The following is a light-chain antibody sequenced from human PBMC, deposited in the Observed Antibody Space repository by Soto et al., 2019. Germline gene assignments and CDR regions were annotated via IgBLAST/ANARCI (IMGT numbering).Light chain of an antibody. CDR2: DVT. CDR1: SSDVGGYNY. Sequence: QSALTQPASVSGSPGQSITIPCTGTSSDVGGYNYVSWYLQHPGKAPQLIIYDVTNRPSGVSNRFSGSKSGNTASLTISGIQAEDEADYYCTSYSSSNTVLFGGGTKVTVL. CDR3: TSYSSSNTVL. V-gene: IGLV2-14*03. J-gene: IGLJ2*01.